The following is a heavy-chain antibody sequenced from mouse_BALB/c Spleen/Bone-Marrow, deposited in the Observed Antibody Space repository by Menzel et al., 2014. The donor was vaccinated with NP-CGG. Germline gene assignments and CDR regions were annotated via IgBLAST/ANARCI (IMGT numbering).Heavy chain of an antibody. CDR1: GYTFPDYA. CDR2: ISTYSGNT. D-gene: IGHD6-1*01. Sequence: VQLQQSGPELVRPGVSVKISCKGSGYTFPDYAMHWVKQSHAKSLEWIGVISTYSGNTNYNQKFKGKATMTVDKSSSTAYMELARXXSEDSXXXXXXXSXXXXSLFAXXGQWTLVPVSA. J-gene: IGHJ3*01. V-gene: IGHV1S137*01. CDR3: XXSXXXXSLFAX.